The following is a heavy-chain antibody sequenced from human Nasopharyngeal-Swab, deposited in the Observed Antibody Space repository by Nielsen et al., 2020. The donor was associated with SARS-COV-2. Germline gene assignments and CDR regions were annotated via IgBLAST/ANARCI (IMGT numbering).Heavy chain of an antibody. CDR3: VREGPYGSGSSFDY. CDR2: MFSDGSDQ. J-gene: IGHJ4*02. V-gene: IGHV3-30*03. CDR1: GFTFTSYN. Sequence: GESLKISCAASGFTFTSYNMHWVRQAPGKGLEWVALMFSDGSDQYYADSVKGRFTISGDTSTNTLYLQMNSLRADDTAVYYCVREGPYGSGSSFDYWGQGILVTVSS. D-gene: IGHD3-10*01.